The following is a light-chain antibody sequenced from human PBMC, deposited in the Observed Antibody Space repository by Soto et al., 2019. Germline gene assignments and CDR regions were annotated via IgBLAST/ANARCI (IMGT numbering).Light chain of an antibody. J-gene: IGKJ5*01. V-gene: IGKV1-39*01. CDR3: QQSYRATIT. CDR1: QSISNH. Sequence: DIQMTQSPSSLSASVEDRVIITCRASQSISNHLNWYQQKPGKTAKMLIFAASSLQSGVLSRFSGSGSGTDFSLTISSLQPEDVATNYCQQSYRATITFGQGTRLEIK. CDR2: AAS.